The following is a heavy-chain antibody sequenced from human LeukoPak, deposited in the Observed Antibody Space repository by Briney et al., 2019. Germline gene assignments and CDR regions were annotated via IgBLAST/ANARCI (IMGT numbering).Heavy chain of an antibody. D-gene: IGHD4-17*01. CDR2: IYYSGNT. CDR1: GGSISSGGYY. CDR3: ARASPDDYGDYESY. V-gene: IGHV4-31*03. J-gene: IGHJ4*02. Sequence: PSETLSLTCTVSGGSISSGGYYWSWIRQHPGKGLEWIGYIYYSGNTHYNPSLKSRLTISVDTSKNQFSLKLTSVTAADTAVYYCARASPDDYGDYESYWGQGTLVTVSS.